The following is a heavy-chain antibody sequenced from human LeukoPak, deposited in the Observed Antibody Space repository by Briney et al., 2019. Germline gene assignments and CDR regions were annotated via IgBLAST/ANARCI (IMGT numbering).Heavy chain of an antibody. CDR1: GFTFGSFA. CDR2: ISYEGSNK. CDR3: ARDPIVYSYGYYFDF. D-gene: IGHD5-18*01. J-gene: IGHJ4*02. V-gene: IGHV3-30*04. Sequence: PGGFLRLSCAASGFTFGSFAMHWVRQAPGKGLEWVAIISYEGSNKYYADSVRGRFTISRDNSKNTLYLQMNSLRADDTALYYCARDPIVYSYGYYFDFWGQGTLVTVSS.